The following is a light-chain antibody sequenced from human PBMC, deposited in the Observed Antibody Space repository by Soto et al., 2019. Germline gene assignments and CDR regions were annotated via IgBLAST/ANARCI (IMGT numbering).Light chain of an antibody. CDR1: QSVSSSY. CDR3: QQYGASPYT. Sequence: DIVLTQSPGTLSLSPGERATLSCRASQSVSSSYLAWYQQKPGQAPRLLIYGASSRATGIPGRFSGSGSGTDFTLTISRLEPEDSAVYYRQQYGASPYTFGQGTKLEIK. CDR2: GAS. V-gene: IGKV3-20*01. J-gene: IGKJ2*01.